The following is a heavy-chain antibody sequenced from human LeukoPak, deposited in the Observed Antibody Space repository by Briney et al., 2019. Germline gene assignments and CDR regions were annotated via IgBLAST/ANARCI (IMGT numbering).Heavy chain of an antibody. V-gene: IGHV3-23*01. D-gene: IGHD4-17*01. J-gene: IGHJ4*02. CDR1: GFTFNHYA. CDR3: ARDYADYVGYFFFDY. CDR2: ISGGVETT. Sequence: GGSLRLFCAASGFTFNHYAMHWVRQAPGKGLEGVSSISGGVETTYYADSAKGRFTISRDNSQNTLYLQMNSLRAEDTAVYYCARDYADYVGYFFFDYWGQGTLVTVSS.